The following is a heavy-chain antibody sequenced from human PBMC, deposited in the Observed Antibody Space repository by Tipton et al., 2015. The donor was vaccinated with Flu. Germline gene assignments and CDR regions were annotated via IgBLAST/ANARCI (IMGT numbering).Heavy chain of an antibody. D-gene: IGHD4-11*01. Sequence: TLSLTCNVSGGSISSSSDYWGWIRQPPGKGLEWIGNIHYSGSPHYNPSLKSRVTISVDTSKNQFSLRLSSVTAADTAVYYCARRDYSNYVSDPKNWFDSWGQGTLVTVSS. V-gene: IGHV4-39*07. CDR3: ARRDYSNYVSDPKNWFDS. CDR1: GGSISSSSDY. J-gene: IGHJ5*01. CDR2: IHYSGSP.